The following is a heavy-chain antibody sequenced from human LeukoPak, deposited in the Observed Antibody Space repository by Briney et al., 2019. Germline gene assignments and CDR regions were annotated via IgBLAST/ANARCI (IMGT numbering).Heavy chain of an antibody. J-gene: IGHJ4*02. CDR3: ARDSGIVTSHSFEY. D-gene: IGHD2/OR15-2a*01. V-gene: IGHV1-2*02. Sequence: ASVKVSCKPSGYTFTDYFLHWVRQAPGQGLEWMGWINPNTGVTDYAQTFQGRVTMTRDTSISTAYMELSRLKSDDTAVYYCARDSGIVTSHSFEYWGQGTLVTVSS. CDR2: INPNTGVT. CDR1: GYTFTDYF.